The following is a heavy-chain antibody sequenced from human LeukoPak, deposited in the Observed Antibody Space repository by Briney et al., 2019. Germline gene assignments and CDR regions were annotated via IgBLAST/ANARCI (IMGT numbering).Heavy chain of an antibody. CDR2: ISGSGGST. CDR1: GFTFSSYA. J-gene: IGHJ4*02. D-gene: IGHD1-26*01. V-gene: IGHV3-23*01. Sequence: GGSLRLSCAASGFTFSSYAMSWVRQAPGNGLEWVSAISGSGGSTYYADSVKGRFTISRDNSKNTLYLQMNSLRAEDTAVYYCAKDSSGSYRSDYFDYWGQGTLVTVSS. CDR3: AKDSSGSYRSDYFDY.